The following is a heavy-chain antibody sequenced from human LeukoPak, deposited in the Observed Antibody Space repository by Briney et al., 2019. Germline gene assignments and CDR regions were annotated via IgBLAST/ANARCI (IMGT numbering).Heavy chain of an antibody. Sequence: GGSLRLSCAASGFTFSNVWVSWVRQAPGKGLEWIGLIRSKADGGTTDYAAPVKGRFTISRDDSKNTLFLQMNSLKTEDTAIYYCSTYDRLGGSSYYFDYWGQGTLVTVSS. D-gene: IGHD6-6*01. CDR1: GFTFSNVW. CDR3: STYDRLGGSSYYFDY. CDR2: IRSKADGGTT. V-gene: IGHV3-15*01. J-gene: IGHJ4*02.